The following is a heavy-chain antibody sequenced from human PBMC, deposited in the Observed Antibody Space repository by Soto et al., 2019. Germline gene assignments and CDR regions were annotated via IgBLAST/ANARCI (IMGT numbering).Heavy chain of an antibody. J-gene: IGHJ4*02. D-gene: IGHD2-15*01. CDR1: GYIFTNYD. CDR2: MSPNNGDT. Sequence: QVQLVQSGAEVREPGASVKVSCKASGYIFTNYDINWVRQATGQGPEWMGWMSPNNGDTGYAQKFQGRVIMTRDTSISTAYMELSSLRSEDTAVYYCARGVDAGVDYWGQGILVTVSS. V-gene: IGHV1-8*01. CDR3: ARGVDAGVDY.